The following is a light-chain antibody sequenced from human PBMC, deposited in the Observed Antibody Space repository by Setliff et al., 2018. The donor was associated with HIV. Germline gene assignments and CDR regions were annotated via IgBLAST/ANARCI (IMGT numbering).Light chain of an antibody. Sequence: QSALTQPASVSGSPGQSITISCAGTSSDIGDYNYVSWYQQYPGKVPKLMIYEVRNRPSGVSNRFSGSKSGNTASLTISGLQAEDEADYYCCSYADTSTYVFGTGTKVTVL. CDR3: CSYADTSTYV. V-gene: IGLV2-23*02. CDR2: EVR. CDR1: SSDIGDYNY. J-gene: IGLJ1*01.